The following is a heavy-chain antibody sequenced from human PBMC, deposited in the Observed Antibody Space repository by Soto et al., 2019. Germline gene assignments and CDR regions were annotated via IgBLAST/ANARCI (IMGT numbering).Heavy chain of an antibody. J-gene: IGHJ4*02. V-gene: IGHV4-61*01. CDR3: ARDRGGSYPFDY. CDR2: IYYSGST. D-gene: IGHD1-26*01. Sequence: QVQLQESGPGLVKPSETLSLTCTVSGGSVSSGSYYWSWIRQPPGKGLEWIGYIYYSGSTNYNPSLKSRVTISVDTSKNQFSLKLSSVTAADTAVYYCARDRGGSYPFDYWGQGTLVTVSS. CDR1: GGSVSSGSYY.